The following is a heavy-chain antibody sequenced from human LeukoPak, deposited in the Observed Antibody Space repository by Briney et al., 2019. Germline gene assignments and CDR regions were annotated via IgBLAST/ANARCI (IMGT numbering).Heavy chain of an antibody. CDR1: XTXTXXX. CDR3: AXXXXXLTGENFDF. CDR2: MNPNSGNT. Sequence: XTXTXXXINWVRQATGQGVEXXGGMNPNSGNTGYAQKFYARVTMTRDTSXSTAYMELSRLRSDDTAVFYCAXXXXXLTGENFDFWGQGTLVTVSS. D-gene: IGHD3-9*01. V-gene: IGHV1-8*01. J-gene: IGHJ4*02.